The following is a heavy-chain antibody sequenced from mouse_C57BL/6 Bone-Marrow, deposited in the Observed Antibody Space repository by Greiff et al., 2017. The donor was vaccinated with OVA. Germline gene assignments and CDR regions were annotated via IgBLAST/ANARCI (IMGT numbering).Heavy chain of an antibody. J-gene: IGHJ2*01. CDR1: GYTFTSYW. Sequence: VQLKQSGTVLARPGASVKMSCKTSGYTFTSYWMHWVKQRPGQGLEWIGAIYPGNSDTSYNQKFKGKDKLTAVTSASTAYMELSSLTNEDSAVYYCTKGDWVFDYWGQGTTLTVSS. CDR2: IYPGNSDT. D-gene: IGHD4-1*01. V-gene: IGHV1-5*01. CDR3: TKGDWVFDY.